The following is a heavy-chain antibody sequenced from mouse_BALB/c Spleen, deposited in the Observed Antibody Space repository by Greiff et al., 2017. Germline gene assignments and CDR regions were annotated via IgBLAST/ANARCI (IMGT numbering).Heavy chain of an antibody. V-gene: IGHV5-9-3*01. CDR2: ISSGGSYT. CDR1: GFTFSSYA. J-gene: IGHJ2*01. Sequence: VQLKESGGGLVKPGGSLKLSCAASGFTFSSYAMSWVRQTPEKRLEWVATISSGGSYTYYPDSVKGRFTISRDNAKNTLYLQMSSLRSEDTAMYYCARERYYFDYWGQGTTLTVSS. CDR3: ARERYYFDY.